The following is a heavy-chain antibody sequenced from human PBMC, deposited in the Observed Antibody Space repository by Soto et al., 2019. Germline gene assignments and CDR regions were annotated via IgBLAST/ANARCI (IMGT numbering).Heavy chain of an antibody. CDR3: ARGVLH. V-gene: IGHV4-31*03. CDR1: GGSISSGGYY. J-gene: IGHJ4*01. Sequence: QVQLQESGPGLVQPSQTLSLTCTVSGGSISSGGYYWSWIRQHPGTGLEWIGYISYSGSTYYNTFPKSRVTISVDPSGNQFSLIVNSVTAADPAVYYCARGVLHWGQGTLVTVSS. CDR2: ISYSGST.